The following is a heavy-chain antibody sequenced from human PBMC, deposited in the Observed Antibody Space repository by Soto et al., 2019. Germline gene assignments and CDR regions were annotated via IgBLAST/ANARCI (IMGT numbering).Heavy chain of an antibody. J-gene: IGHJ4*02. Sequence: SETLSLTCGVSGFPVSYGYYWGWIRQPPGKGLEWLGSIYQSGKTYYNPSLMSRLTLSMDTSRNEFSLRLRSVTAADTAVYFCARLYCSSVSCYNDYWGPGVLVTVSS. V-gene: IGHV4-38-2*01. CDR1: GFPVSYGYY. CDR2: IYQSGKT. CDR3: ARLYCSSVSCYNDY. D-gene: IGHD2-2*01.